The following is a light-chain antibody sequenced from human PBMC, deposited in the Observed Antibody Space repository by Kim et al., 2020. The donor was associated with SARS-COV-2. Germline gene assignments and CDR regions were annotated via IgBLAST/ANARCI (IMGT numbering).Light chain of an antibody. CDR3: CSITTTSTLYV. J-gene: IGLJ1*01. V-gene: IGLV2-14*03. CDR2: DVT. CDR1: SSDVGYYNY. Sequence: QSALTQPASVSGSLGQSITISCTGTSSDVGYYNYVSWYQHHPGKAPKLIIFDVTERPSGIPDRFSGSKSANTASLTISGLQAEDEADYHCCSITTTSTLYVFGTGTKVTVL.